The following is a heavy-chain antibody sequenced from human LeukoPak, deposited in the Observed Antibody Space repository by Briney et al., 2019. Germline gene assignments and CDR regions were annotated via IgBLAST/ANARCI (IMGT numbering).Heavy chain of an antibody. D-gene: IGHD3-22*01. CDR1: GFTFSSYW. CDR3: ARDPAYYDSSGLTDY. Sequence: TGGSLRLSCAASGFTFSSYWMHWVRQAPGKGLVWVSHINSDGSSTSYADSVKGRFTISRDNAKNTLYLQMNSLRAEDTAVYYCARDPAYYDSSGLTDYWGQGTLVTVSS. V-gene: IGHV3-74*01. J-gene: IGHJ4*02. CDR2: INSDGSST.